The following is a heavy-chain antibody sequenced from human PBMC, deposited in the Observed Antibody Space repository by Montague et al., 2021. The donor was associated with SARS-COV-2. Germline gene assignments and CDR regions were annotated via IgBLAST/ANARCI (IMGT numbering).Heavy chain of an antibody. CDR3: ARGAPGY. V-gene: IGHV4-34*01. J-gene: IGHJ4*02. CDR1: GGSFSDYH. Sequence: SETLSLTCAVYGGSFSDYHWTWIRQSPGEGLEWIGKINHGGSTKYNPSLKRRVTISIDTSKKQFSLKLTSVAAADTAVYYCARGAPGYWGQGTLVTVSS. CDR2: INHGGST. D-gene: IGHD1-1*01.